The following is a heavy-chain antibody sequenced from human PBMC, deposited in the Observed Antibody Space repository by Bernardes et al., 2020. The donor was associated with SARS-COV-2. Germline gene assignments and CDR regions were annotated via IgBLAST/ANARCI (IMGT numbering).Heavy chain of an antibody. CDR1: GYTFTSYA. CDR3: VRRVWFGDDYYGMDV. J-gene: IGHJ6*02. Sequence: ASVKVSCKASGYTFTSYAMHWVRQAPGQRLEWMGWINAGNGNTKYSQKFQGRVTITRDTSASTAYMELSSLRSEDTAVYYCVRRVWFGDDYYGMDVWGQGTTVTVSS. D-gene: IGHD3-10*01. CDR2: INAGNGNT. V-gene: IGHV1-3*01.